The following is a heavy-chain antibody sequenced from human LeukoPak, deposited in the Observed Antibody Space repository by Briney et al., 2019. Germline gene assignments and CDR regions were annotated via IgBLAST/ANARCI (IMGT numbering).Heavy chain of an antibody. Sequence: SETLSLTCTVSGGSISSHYWSWIRQPPGKGLEWIGYIYYSGSTNYNPSLKSRVTISVDTSKNQFSLKLSSVTAADTAVYYCARVSGIVVVPAAKAGAFDIWGQGTMVTVPS. V-gene: IGHV4-59*11. CDR3: ARVSGIVVVPAAKAGAFDI. CDR2: IYYSGST. J-gene: IGHJ3*02. CDR1: GGSISSHY. D-gene: IGHD2-2*01.